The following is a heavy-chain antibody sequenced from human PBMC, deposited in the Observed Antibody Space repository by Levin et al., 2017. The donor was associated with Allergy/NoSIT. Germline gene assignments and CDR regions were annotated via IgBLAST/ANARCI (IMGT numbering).Heavy chain of an antibody. D-gene: IGHD3-10*01. V-gene: IGHV4-39*02. CDR2: IYHSGST. Sequence: SQTLSLTCSVSGGSISSTSYYWGWIRQPPGKGLEWIGNIYHSGSTYYNPSLKSRVTISIDTSKNHFSMKLSSVTAADTAVYYCARSYRNVRTSGSGESIHFDYWGQGILVTVSS. CDR3: ARSYRNVRTSGSGESIHFDY. CDR1: GGSISSTSYY. J-gene: IGHJ4*02.